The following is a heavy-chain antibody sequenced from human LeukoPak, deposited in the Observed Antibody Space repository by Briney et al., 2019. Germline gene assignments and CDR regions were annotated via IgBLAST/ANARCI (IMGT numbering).Heavy chain of an antibody. J-gene: IGHJ4*02. CDR2: LSFDGAHK. V-gene: IGHV3-30*04. Sequence: GGSLRLSCAASGFTFRHYAVHWVRQAPGRGLEWVAVLSFDGAHKYYAESVKGRFTISRDNSDNTLFLQMDSLRIEDTALYYCVRARAGGLDYWGQGTLVTVSS. CDR3: VRARAGGLDY. D-gene: IGHD3-10*01. CDR1: GFTFRHYA.